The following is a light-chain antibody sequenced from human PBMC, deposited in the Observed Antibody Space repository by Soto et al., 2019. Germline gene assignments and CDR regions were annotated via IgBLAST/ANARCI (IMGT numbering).Light chain of an antibody. Sequence: DIQMTQSPSSLSASVGDRVTITCQASEDITNYLNWYQQKPGKVPKLLIYDASNLEVGVPSRFSGSGSGTDFTFTISSLQPEDIATYYCQQYDSLPYTFGQGPKLEIK. CDR2: DAS. CDR1: EDITNY. CDR3: QQYDSLPYT. J-gene: IGKJ2*01. V-gene: IGKV1-33*01.